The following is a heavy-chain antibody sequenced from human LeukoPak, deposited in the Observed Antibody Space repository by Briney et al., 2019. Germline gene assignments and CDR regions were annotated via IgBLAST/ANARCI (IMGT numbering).Heavy chain of an antibody. CDR3: ARDLGDYVGYDAFDI. D-gene: IGHD4-17*01. CDR1: GFSFSNAW. J-gene: IGHJ3*02. V-gene: IGHV3-11*04. Sequence: GGSLRLSCAASGFSFSNAWMSWVRQAPGKGLEWVSYISSSGSPIYYADSVKGRFTISRDNAKNSLYLQMNSLRAEDTAVYYCARDLGDYVGYDAFDIWGQGTLVTVS. CDR2: ISSSGSPI.